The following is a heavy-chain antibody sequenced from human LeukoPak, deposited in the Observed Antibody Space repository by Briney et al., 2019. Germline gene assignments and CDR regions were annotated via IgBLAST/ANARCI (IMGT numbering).Heavy chain of an antibody. CDR1: GYTFTGYY. V-gene: IGHV1-2*02. CDR2: INPNSGGT. J-gene: IGHJ3*02. D-gene: IGHD3-3*01. Sequence: GASVKVSCKASGYTFTGYYMHWVRQAPGQGLEWMGWINPNSGGTNYAQKFQGRVTMTRDTSISTAYMELSRLRSYDTAVYYCARVPTARFLEWLSDVPNAFDIWGQGTMVTVSS. CDR3: ARVPTARFLEWLSDVPNAFDI.